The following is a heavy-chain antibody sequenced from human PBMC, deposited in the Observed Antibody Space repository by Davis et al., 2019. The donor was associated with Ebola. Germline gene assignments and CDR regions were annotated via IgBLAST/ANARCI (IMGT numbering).Heavy chain of an antibody. CDR1: GFTFSGSA. Sequence: PGGSLRLSCAASGFTFSGSAMHWVRQASGKGLEWVGRIRSKTDGGTTDYAAPVKGRFTISRDDSKNTLYLQMNSLKTEDTAVYYCTTEGEAVALDYWGQGTLVTVSS. CDR2: IRSKTDGGTT. D-gene: IGHD6-19*01. J-gene: IGHJ4*02. V-gene: IGHV3-15*01. CDR3: TTEGEAVALDY.